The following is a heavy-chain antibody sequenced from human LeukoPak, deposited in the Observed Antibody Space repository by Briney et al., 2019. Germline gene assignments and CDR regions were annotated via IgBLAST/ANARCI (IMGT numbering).Heavy chain of an antibody. CDR2: ISSSSSYI. CDR1: GFIFSSYN. J-gene: IGHJ4*02. D-gene: IGHD3-10*01. V-gene: IGHV3-21*01. Sequence: GGSLRLSCAASGFIFSSYNMNWVRQAPGKGLEWVSSISSSSSYIYYADSVKGRFTISRDNAKNSLYLQMNSLRAEDTAVYYCASVWFGEEDYWGQGTLVIVSS. CDR3: ASVWFGEEDY.